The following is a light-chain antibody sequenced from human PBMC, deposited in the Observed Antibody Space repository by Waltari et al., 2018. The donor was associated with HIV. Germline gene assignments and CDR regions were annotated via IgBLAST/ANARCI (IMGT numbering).Light chain of an antibody. J-gene: IGLJ2*01. CDR1: SSDVGTYNY. V-gene: IGLV2-14*01. CDR2: EVS. Sequence: QSALTQPASVSGSPGQSITISCTGPSSDVGTYNYVSLYQKHPGKAPKLIIYEVSTRPSGISDRCSCSKSDNAASLTIAARQPEDDADYYCSSYTNTNISFGGGTKLTVL. CDR3: SSYTNTNIS.